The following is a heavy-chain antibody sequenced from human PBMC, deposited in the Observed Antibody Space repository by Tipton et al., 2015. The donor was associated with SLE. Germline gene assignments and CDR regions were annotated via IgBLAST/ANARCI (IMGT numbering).Heavy chain of an antibody. CDR2: IYYSGST. D-gene: IGHD3-16*01. J-gene: IGHJ2*01. Sequence: TLSLTCTVSGGSISSGGHYWSWIRQHPGKGLEWIGYIYYSGSTFYNPSLNSRVTISVDTSKNQFSLKLTSVTAADTAVYYCARRDGGGYFGLWGRGSLDTVSS. CDR3: ARRDGGGYFGL. CDR1: GGSISSGGHY. V-gene: IGHV4-31*03.